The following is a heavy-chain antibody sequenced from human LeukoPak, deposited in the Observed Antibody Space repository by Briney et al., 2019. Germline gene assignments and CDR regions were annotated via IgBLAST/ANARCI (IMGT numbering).Heavy chain of an antibody. J-gene: IGHJ4*02. Sequence: PGGSLRLSCAASGFMFTDYYMSWFRQTPGKGLEWLSYISPSSAYTNFADSVKGRFTISRDNAKNSLYLQMNSLRAEDTAVYYFAREGIWNDQDYWGQGTLVTVSS. V-gene: IGHV3-11*05. CDR1: GFMFTDYY. CDR2: ISPSSAYT. D-gene: IGHD1-1*01. CDR3: AREGIWNDQDY.